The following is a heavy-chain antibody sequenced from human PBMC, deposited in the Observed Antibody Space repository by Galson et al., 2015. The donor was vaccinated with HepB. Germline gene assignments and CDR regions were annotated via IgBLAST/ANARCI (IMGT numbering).Heavy chain of an antibody. V-gene: IGHV3-30-3*01. Sequence: SLRLSCAASGFTFSSYAMHWVRQAPGKGLEWVAVISYDGSNKYYADSVKGRFTISRDNSKNTLYLQMNSLRAEDTAVYYCARDQRSSGFGSWFDPWGQGTLVTVSS. CDR1: GFTFSSYA. J-gene: IGHJ5*02. CDR3: ARDQRSSGFGSWFDP. D-gene: IGHD3-22*01. CDR2: ISYDGSNK.